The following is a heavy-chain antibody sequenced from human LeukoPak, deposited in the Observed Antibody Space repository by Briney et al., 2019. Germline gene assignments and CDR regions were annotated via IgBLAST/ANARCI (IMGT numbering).Heavy chain of an antibody. J-gene: IGHJ3*02. CDR1: GGSISSSSYY. CDR3: ARSFYPSGYYYGGAFDI. V-gene: IGHV4-39*07. CDR2: IYYSGST. D-gene: IGHD3-22*01. Sequence: SETLSLTCTVSGGSISSSSYYWGWIRQPPGKGLEWIGSIYYSGSTYYNPSLKSRVTISVDTSKNQFSLKLSSVTAADTAVYYCARSFYPSGYYYGGAFDIWGQGTMVTVSS.